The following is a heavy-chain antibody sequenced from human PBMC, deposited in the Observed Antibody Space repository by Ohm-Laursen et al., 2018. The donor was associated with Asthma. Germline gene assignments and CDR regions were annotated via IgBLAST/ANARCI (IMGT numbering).Heavy chain of an antibody. D-gene: IGHD4-11*01. V-gene: IGHV3-11*01. CDR1: GLSFSHHA. J-gene: IGHJ4*02. CDR3: AILLQIHDYNPDY. CDR2: ISSSGSTI. Sequence: SLRLSCAAPGLSFSHHAMSWVRQAPGKGLEWVSYISSSGSTIYYADSVKGRFTISRDNAKNSLYLQMNSLRAEDTAVYYCAILLQIHDYNPDYWGQGTLVTVSS.